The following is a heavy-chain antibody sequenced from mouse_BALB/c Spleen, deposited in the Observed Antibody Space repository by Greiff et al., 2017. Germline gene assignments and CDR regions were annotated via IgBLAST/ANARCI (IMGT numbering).Heavy chain of an antibody. Sequence: EVQRVESGGGLVQPGGSLKLSCAASGFTFSSYGMPWVRQTPDKRLELVATINSNGGSTDYPDSVKGRCTISRDNAKNTLYLQMSRLRSEDTAMYYCARDYEYEDWDFAVWGEGTTVTVS. CDR2: INSNGGST. V-gene: IGHV5-6-3*01. CDR3: ARDYEYEDWDFAV. D-gene: IGHD2-4*01. CDR1: GFTFSSYG. J-gene: IGHJ1*01.